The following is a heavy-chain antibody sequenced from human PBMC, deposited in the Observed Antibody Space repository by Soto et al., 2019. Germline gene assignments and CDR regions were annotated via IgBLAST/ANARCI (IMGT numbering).Heavy chain of an antibody. D-gene: IGHD6-19*01. V-gene: IGHV3-30-3*01. J-gene: IGHJ4*02. CDR3: ARDLGYSSGWYYFDY. Sequence: QVQLVESGGGVVQPGRSLRLSCAASGFTFSSYAMHWVRQAPGKGLEWVAVISYDGSNKYYADFVKGRFTISRDNSKNTLYLQMNSLRAEDTAVYYCARDLGYSSGWYYFDYWGQGTLVTVSS. CDR1: GFTFSSYA. CDR2: ISYDGSNK.